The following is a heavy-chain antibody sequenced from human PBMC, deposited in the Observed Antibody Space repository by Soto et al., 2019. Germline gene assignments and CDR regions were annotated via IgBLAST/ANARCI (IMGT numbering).Heavy chain of an antibody. V-gene: IGHV3-7*03. Sequence: SLRLSCATSGFTLNNYYISWVRQAPGRGLEWVANIRGDGTDSHYVVSVRGRFTISRDNAENFIYLQMNNLRGEDTAKYYCARDPVTSEWGQGTQVTVSS. CDR3: ARDPVTSE. CDR1: GFTLNNYY. J-gene: IGHJ4*02. CDR2: IRGDGTDS.